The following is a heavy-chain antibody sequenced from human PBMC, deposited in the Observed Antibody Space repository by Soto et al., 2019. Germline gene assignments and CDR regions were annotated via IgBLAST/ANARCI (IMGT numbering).Heavy chain of an antibody. CDR2: IKSKTDGGTT. V-gene: IGHV3-15*07. Sequence: EVQLVESGGDLAKPGGSLRLSCAVSGFTFSYAWMNWVRQAPGKGLEWVGRIKSKTDGGTTDYAAPVKGRFTISRDDSRNMVFLQMNSLGTEDTAVYYCAPGMGDLLYWGQGTRVTVSS. CDR1: GFTFSYAW. CDR3: APGMGDLLY. J-gene: IGHJ4*02. D-gene: IGHD1-26*01.